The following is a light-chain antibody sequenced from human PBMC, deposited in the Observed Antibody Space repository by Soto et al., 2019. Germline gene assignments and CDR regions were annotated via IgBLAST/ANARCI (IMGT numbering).Light chain of an antibody. CDR3: AAWDDSLNAWV. Sequence: QSVLTQAPSASGAPGQRVTISCSGSRSNIGRNSANWYQQLLGTAPKLLIYDNSQRPSGVPDRFSGSESGASASLAISGLQSEDEADYYCAAWDDSLNAWVFGGGTKLTVL. J-gene: IGLJ3*02. V-gene: IGLV1-44*01. CDR1: RSNIGRNS. CDR2: DNS.